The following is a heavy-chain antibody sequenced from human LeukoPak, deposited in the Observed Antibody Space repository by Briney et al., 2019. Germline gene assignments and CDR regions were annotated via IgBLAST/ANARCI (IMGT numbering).Heavy chain of an antibody. Sequence: GGSLRLSCAASGFTFDDYGMSWVRQAPGKGLEWVSYISSSGSTIYYAASVKGRFTISRDNAKNSLYLQMNSLRAEDTAVYYCARDGKGRNRIGYYFDYWGQGTLVTVSS. V-gene: IGHV3-48*03. J-gene: IGHJ4*02. CDR2: ISSSGSTI. D-gene: IGHD3-10*01. CDR1: GFTFDDYG. CDR3: ARDGKGRNRIGYYFDY.